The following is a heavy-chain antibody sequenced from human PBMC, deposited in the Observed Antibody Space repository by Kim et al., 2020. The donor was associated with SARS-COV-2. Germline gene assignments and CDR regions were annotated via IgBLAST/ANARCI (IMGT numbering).Heavy chain of an antibody. Sequence: VKSRITINPDTSKNQFSLQLNSVTPEDTAVYYCARDLNYYDSSGYYYFDYWGQGTLVTVSS. V-gene: IGHV6-1*01. D-gene: IGHD3-22*01. J-gene: IGHJ4*02. CDR3: ARDLNYYDSSGYYYFDY.